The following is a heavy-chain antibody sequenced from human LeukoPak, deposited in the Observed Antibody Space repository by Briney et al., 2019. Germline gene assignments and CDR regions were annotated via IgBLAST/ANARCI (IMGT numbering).Heavy chain of an antibody. Sequence: GGSLRLSCAASGFTVSSNYMSWVRQAPGKGLEWVSVIYSGGSTYYADSVKGRFTISRDNSKNTLYLQMNSLRAEDTAVYYCARETDCSSTSCYASVGDWFDPWGQGTLVTVSS. V-gene: IGHV3-66*01. CDR2: IYSGGST. CDR3: ARETDCSSTSCYASVGDWFDP. D-gene: IGHD2-2*01. J-gene: IGHJ5*02. CDR1: GFTVSSNY.